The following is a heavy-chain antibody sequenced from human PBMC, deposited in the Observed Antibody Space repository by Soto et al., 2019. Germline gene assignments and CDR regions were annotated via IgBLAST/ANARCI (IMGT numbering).Heavy chain of an antibody. CDR1: GFTFSSYG. J-gene: IGHJ6*03. CDR2: IWYDGSNK. Sequence: SLRLSCAASGFTFSSYGMHWVRQAPGKGLEWVAVIWYDGSNKYYADSVKGRFTISRDNSKNTLYLQMNSLRAEDTAVYYCARTYYDFWSGYATMHYYYYYMDVWGKGTTVTV. D-gene: IGHD3-3*01. CDR3: ARTYYDFWSGYATMHYYYYYMDV. V-gene: IGHV3-33*01.